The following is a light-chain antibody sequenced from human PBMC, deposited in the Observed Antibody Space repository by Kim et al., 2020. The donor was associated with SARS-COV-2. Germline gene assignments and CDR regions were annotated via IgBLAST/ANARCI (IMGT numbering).Light chain of an antibody. CDR3: LQDSRYPRT. Sequence: ASTGDRVTSTCRASQAIRNELGWYQQKPGKAPKVLIYAASTLQSGGSSRFSGSGSGTDFTLTISSLQPEDFATYYCLQDSRYPRTFGQGTKVDIK. J-gene: IGKJ1*01. V-gene: IGKV1-6*01. CDR2: AAS. CDR1: QAIRNE.